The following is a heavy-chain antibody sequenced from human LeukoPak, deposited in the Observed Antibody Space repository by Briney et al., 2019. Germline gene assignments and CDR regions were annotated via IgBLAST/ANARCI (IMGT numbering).Heavy chain of an antibody. D-gene: IGHD2-15*01. V-gene: IGHV4-61*05. Sequence: SETLSLTCTVSSGSISSTSYYWGWIRQPPGKGLEWIGYIYYSGSTNYNPSLKSRVTISVDTSKNQFSLKLSSVTAADTAVYYCARGCSGGSCYPWTLDYWGQGTLVTVSS. J-gene: IGHJ4*02. CDR1: SGSISSTSYY. CDR2: IYYSGST. CDR3: ARGCSGGSCYPWTLDY.